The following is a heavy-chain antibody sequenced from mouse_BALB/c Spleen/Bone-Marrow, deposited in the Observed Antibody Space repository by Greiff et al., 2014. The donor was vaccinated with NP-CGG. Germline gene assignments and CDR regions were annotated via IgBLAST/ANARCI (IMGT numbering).Heavy chain of an antibody. J-gene: IGHJ4*01. D-gene: IGHD1-2*01. CDR1: GFSLTSYG. V-gene: IGHV2-9*02. CDR2: LWADGST. Sequence: VQLQESGPGLVAPSQSLSITCTVSGFSLTSYGVHWVRQPPGKGLEWLGVLWADGSTNYNSVLMSRLSIRKDNSKSQVFLKMNSRQTDDTAMYYCATITTATGAMDYWGQGTSVTVSS. CDR3: ATITTATGAMDY.